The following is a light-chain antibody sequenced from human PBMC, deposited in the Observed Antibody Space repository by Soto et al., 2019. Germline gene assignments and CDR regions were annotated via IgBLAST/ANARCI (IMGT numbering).Light chain of an antibody. CDR2: ELS. J-gene: IGLJ2*01. CDR1: SSDVGGYNY. V-gene: IGLV2-14*03. CDR3: CAYTGDRNVL. Sequence: QSALTQPASVSGSHGQSITISCTGTSSDVGGYNYVSWYQQHPGRAPTLIIYELSRRPSGTSNRFSGSRSGNTASLTISGLQVEDEAHYYCCAYTGDRNVLFGGGTKLTVL.